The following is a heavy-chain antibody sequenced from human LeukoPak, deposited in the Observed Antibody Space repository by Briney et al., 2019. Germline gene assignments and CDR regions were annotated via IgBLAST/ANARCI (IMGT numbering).Heavy chain of an antibody. J-gene: IGHJ6*02. D-gene: IGHD2-2*01. CDR2: IYYSGST. V-gene: IGHV4-39*01. CDR3: ARHSVRKYQLLSYYYYYGMDV. CDR1: GGSISSSSYS. Sequence: PSEALSLTCTVSGGSISSSSYSWGWIRQPPGKGLEWIGSIYYSGSTYYNPSLKSRVTISVDTSKNQFSLQLRSVTAADTAVYYCARHSVRKYQLLSYYYYYGMDVWGQGTTVTVSS.